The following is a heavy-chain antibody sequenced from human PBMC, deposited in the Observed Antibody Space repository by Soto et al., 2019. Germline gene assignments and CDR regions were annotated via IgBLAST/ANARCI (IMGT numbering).Heavy chain of an antibody. CDR2: VYYTGTT. V-gene: IGHV4-59*08. Sequence: SETLSLTCSVSGSPISSYYWSLFRQPPGQGLEWLGYVYYTGTTTYNPSLKSRLTISLDTSKTQFSLKLGSVTAADTAVYYCARLGDYYQTFDYWGQGALVTVSS. CDR1: GSPISSYY. D-gene: IGHD3-22*01. J-gene: IGHJ4*01. CDR3: ARLGDYYQTFDY.